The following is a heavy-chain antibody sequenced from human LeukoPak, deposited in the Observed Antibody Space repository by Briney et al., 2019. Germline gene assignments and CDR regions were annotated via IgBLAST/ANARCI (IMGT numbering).Heavy chain of an antibody. J-gene: IGHJ5*02. V-gene: IGHV1-8*01. CDR3: ARGFLASGGWYYAAYWFDP. D-gene: IGHD6-19*01. Sequence: GASAKVSCKASGYTFTSYDINWVRQATGQGLEWMGWMNPNSGNTGYAQKFQGRVTMTRNTSISTAYMELSSLRSEDTAVYYCARGFLASGGWYYAAYWFDPWGQGTLVTVSS. CDR2: MNPNSGNT. CDR1: GYTFTSYD.